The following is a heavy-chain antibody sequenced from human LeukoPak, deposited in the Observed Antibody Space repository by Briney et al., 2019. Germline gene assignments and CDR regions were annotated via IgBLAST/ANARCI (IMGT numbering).Heavy chain of an antibody. CDR2: IYSSGST. CDR3: ARVFDSGSQAYFYYMDV. V-gene: IGHV4-59*01. CDR1: GGSITSFY. J-gene: IGHJ6*03. Sequence: SETLSLTCTVSGGSITSFYWSWIRQPPGKGLEWIGYIYSSGSTNYNPSLKSRVTMSVDTSKNQFSLKVSSVTAADTAVYYCARVFDSGSQAYFYYMDVWGKGTTVTISS. D-gene: IGHD3-10*01.